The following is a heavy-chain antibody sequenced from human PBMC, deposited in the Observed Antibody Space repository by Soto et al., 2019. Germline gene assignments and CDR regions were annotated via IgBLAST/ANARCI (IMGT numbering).Heavy chain of an antibody. Sequence: QITLKESGPTLVKPTQTLTLTCTFSGFSLNTSGVGVGWVRQPPGRALEWLVVIYGTDDKRYSPSLTSRLSITKDTSKNQVVLTMTNMDPMDTAIFFCAHKLPVTTSAFDIWGQGTMVTVSS. CDR1: GFSLNTSGVG. D-gene: IGHD4-17*01. V-gene: IGHV2-5*01. J-gene: IGHJ3*02. CDR2: IYGTDDK. CDR3: AHKLPVTTSAFDI.